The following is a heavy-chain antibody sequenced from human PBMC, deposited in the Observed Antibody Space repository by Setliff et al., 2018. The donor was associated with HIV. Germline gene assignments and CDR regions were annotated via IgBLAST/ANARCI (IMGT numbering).Heavy chain of an antibody. J-gene: IGHJ1*01. CDR3: ARLLAAYDQRYFQH. CDR1: GGSIGSGGYY. D-gene: IGHD3-22*01. Sequence: PSETLSLTCTVSGGSIGSGGYYWSWIRQHPGKGLEWIGSISYVGSTYYNSSLKSRVTISVDTSKNQFSLNLNSETAADTAVYYCARLLAAYDQRYFQHWGQGTLVTVSS. V-gene: IGHV4-39*01. CDR2: ISYVGST.